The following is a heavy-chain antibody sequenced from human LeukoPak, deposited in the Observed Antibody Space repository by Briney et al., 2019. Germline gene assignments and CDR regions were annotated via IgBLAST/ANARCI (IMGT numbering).Heavy chain of an antibody. CDR2: ITDSGGSK. CDR1: GFTFSNYY. V-gene: IGHV3-11*04. D-gene: IGHD2-15*01. J-gene: IGHJ3*02. Sequence: GGSLRLSCAASGFTFSNYYMAWIRQAPGKGLEWVSYITDSGGSKYYADSVKGRFTISRDNAENSLYLQMNSLRAEDTAVYYCAREIVGYAFDIWGQGTMVTVSS. CDR3: AREIVGYAFDI.